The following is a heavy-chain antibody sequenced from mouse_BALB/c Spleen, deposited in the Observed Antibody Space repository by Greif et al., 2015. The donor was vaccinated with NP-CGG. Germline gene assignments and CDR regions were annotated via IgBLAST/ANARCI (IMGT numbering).Heavy chain of an antibody. CDR2: IYPGSGNT. CDR1: GYTFTDYY. Sequence: QVQLKESGPELVKPGASVKISCKASGYTFTDYYINWVTQKPGQGLEWIGWIYPGSGNTKYNEKFKGKATLIVDTSSSTAYMQLSSLTSEDTTVYFCARRTGTEAMDYWGQGTSVTVSS. CDR3: ARRTGTEAMDY. V-gene: IGHV1-84*02. J-gene: IGHJ4*01. D-gene: IGHD4-1*01.